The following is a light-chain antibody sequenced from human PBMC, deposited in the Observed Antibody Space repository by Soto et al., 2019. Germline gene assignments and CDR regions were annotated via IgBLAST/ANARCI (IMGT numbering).Light chain of an antibody. CDR2: DAS. CDR3: QQYDNLST. V-gene: IGKV1-33*01. CDR1: QDISIY. Sequence: DIQMTQSPSSLSASVGDKVTITCQASQDISIYLNWYQHKPGKAPQILIHDASNLETGVPSRFSGSGSGTDFTFTIRGLQPEDFATYYCQQYDNLSTFGPGTKVDIK. J-gene: IGKJ3*01.